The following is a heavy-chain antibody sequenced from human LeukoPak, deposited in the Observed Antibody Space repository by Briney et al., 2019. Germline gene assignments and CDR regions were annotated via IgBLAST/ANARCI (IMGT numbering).Heavy chain of an antibody. CDR3: TRASNEMAAFDY. Sequence: PGGSLRLSCTASGFTFGDYAMSWVRQAPGKGLEWVGFIRSKAYGGTTEYAASVKGRFTISRDDSKSIAYLQMNSLKTEDTAVYYCTRASNEMAAFDYWGQGTLVTVSS. D-gene: IGHD5-24*01. J-gene: IGHJ4*02. V-gene: IGHV3-49*04. CDR2: IRSKAYGGTT. CDR1: GFTFGDYA.